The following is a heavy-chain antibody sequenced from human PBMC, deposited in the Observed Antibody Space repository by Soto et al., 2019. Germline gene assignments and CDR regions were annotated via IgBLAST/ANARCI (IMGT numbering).Heavy chain of an antibody. CDR1: GFTLRSYW. CDR3: ARGVVVYQKLVQGRDRFGP. J-gene: IGHJ5*02. Sequence: EVRLVESGGGLVQPRGPLTLSCAVSGFTLRSYWMHWVRQAPGKGLEWVARIDSDGRSTNYADSVKGRYTISRDNAKNMVFLHMNSLRAEDRAVYFCARGVVVYQKLVQGRDRFGPWCQGTLVTVSS. CDR2: IDSDGRST. D-gene: IGHD2-8*02. V-gene: IGHV3-74*01.